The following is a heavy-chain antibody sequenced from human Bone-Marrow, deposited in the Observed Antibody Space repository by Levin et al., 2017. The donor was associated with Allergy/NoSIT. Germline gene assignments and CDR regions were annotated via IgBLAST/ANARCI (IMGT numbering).Heavy chain of an antibody. CDR3: ARGRSVVAGT. J-gene: IGHJ4*02. V-gene: IGHV1-2*02. D-gene: IGHD3-10*01. Sequence: PRASVKVSCKASGDTFTDLYVHWVRQAPGQGLDWMGWINPSSGVTKYAQKFKDRVTMTRDTSISTAYLELSSLRSDDTAVYFCARGRSVVAGTWGQGTLVTVSS. CDR2: INPSSGVT. CDR1: GDTFTDLY.